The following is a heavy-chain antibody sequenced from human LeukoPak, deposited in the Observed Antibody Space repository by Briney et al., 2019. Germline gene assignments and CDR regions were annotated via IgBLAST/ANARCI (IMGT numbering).Heavy chain of an antibody. J-gene: IGHJ4*02. CDR3: ARIITSGWYYFDD. CDR1: GGSFSGYY. D-gene: IGHD6-19*01. V-gene: IGHV4-34*01. Sequence: PSETLSLTCAVYGGSFSGYYWSWIRQPPGKGLEWIGEINHSGSTNYNPSLKSRVTISVDTSKNQFFLKLSSVTAADTAMFYCARIITSGWYYFDDWGQGTLVTVSS. CDR2: INHSGST.